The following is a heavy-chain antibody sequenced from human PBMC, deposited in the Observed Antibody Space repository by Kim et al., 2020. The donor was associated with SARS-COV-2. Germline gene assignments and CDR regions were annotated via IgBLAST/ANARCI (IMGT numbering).Heavy chain of an antibody. Sequence: GGSLRLSCAASGFTFSDYYMSWIRQAPGKGLEWVSYISSSSSYTNYADSVKGRFTISRDNAKNSLYLQMNSLRAEATAVYYCAREAAAGLPETYYYYGMDVWGQGTPVTVSS. CDR1: GFTFSDYY. CDR3: AREAAAGLPETYYYYGMDV. CDR2: ISSSSSYT. D-gene: IGHD6-13*01. V-gene: IGHV3-11*06. J-gene: IGHJ6*02.